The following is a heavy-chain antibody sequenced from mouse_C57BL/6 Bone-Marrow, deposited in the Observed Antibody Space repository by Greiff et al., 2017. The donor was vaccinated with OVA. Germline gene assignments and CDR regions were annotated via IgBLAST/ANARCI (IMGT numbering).Heavy chain of an antibody. Sequence: EVKLVESGGGLVKPGGPLKLSCAASGFTFSSYATSWVRQTPEKRLEWVATISDGGSYTYYPDNVKGRFTISRDNAKNNLYLQMSHLKSEDTAIYYCARSPITTVDYWGQGTTLTVSS. CDR1: GFTFSSYA. J-gene: IGHJ2*01. V-gene: IGHV5-4*03. CDR2: ISDGGSYT. CDR3: ARSPITTVDY. D-gene: IGHD1-1*01.